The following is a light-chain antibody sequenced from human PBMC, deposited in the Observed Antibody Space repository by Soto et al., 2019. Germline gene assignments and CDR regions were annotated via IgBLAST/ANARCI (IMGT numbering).Light chain of an antibody. Sequence: QSALTQPASVSGSPGQSITISCTGTSSDLGTYNYVSWYQQYPDKAPKLIIYDVRNRPSEVSDRFSGSKSGDTASLIISGLQAEDEADYYCSSSTTTTTHHVFGGGTKLTVL. J-gene: IGLJ1*01. CDR3: SSSTTTTTHHV. CDR2: DVR. V-gene: IGLV2-14*03. CDR1: SSDLGTYNY.